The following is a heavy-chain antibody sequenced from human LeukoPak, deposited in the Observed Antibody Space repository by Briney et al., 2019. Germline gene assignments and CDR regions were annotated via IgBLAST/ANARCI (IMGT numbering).Heavy chain of an antibody. D-gene: IGHD1-26*01. CDR1: GFTFDDYA. CDR2: ISWNSGSI. V-gene: IGHV3-9*01. CDR3: AKSSSAFMGAANPWGIDY. J-gene: IGHJ4*02. Sequence: GRSLRLSCAASGFTFDDYAMPWVRQAPGKGLEWVSGISWNSGSIGYADSVKGRFTISRDNAKNSLYLQMNSLRAEDTALYYCAKSSSAFMGAANPWGIDYWGQGTLVTVSS.